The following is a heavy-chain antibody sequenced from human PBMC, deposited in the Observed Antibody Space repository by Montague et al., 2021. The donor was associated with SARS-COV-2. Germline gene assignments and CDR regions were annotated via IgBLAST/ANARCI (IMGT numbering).Heavy chain of an antibody. V-gene: IGHV4-4*07. CDR2: IYSSGSA. CDR1: GGSINDYY. CDR3: ARVLPDPVRTQYAFDI. Sequence: SETLPLTCTVSGGSINDYYWTWVRQPAGEGLEWIGRIYSSGSANYNPFLESRVTMSLDTSKNQFSLNVNSVTAADTAVYYCARVLPDPVRTQYAFDIWGRGTLVTVSS. J-gene: IGHJ3*02.